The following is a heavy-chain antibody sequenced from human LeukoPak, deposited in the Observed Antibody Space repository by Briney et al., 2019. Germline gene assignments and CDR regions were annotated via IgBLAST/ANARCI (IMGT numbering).Heavy chain of an antibody. D-gene: IGHD2-2*01. V-gene: IGHV3-43*02. Sequence: GSLLLSCAASGFTFDDYAMHGVRQAPGKGLEWVSLISGDGGSTYYADSVKGRFTISRDNSKNSLYLQMNSLRTEDTALYYCAKDTALCSSTSCYDYYYYGMDVWGQGTTVTVSS. CDR2: ISGDGGST. CDR3: AKDTALCSSTSCYDYYYYGMDV. J-gene: IGHJ6*02. CDR1: GFTFDDYA.